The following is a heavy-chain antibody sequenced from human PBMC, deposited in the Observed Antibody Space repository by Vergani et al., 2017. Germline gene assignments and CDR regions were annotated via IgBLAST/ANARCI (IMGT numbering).Heavy chain of an antibody. CDR3: ATTGDSVFGDDAFDI. CDR2: IYYSGST. V-gene: IGHV4-31*01. D-gene: IGHD7-27*01. J-gene: IGHJ3*02. CDR1: GCSIRSCGYY. Sequence: QVQLQESGPGLVKPSQTLSLTFTVSGCSIRSCGYYWSLIRQHPGKGLEWIGYIYYSGSTYYNPSLKSLVTILVDTSKNQFSQKLSSVTAADTAVYYCATTGDSVFGDDAFDIWGQGTMVTVSS.